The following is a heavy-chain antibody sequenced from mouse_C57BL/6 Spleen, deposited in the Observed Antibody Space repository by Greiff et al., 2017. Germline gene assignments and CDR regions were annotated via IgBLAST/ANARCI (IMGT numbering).Heavy chain of an antibody. CDR1: GFNIKDYY. J-gene: IGHJ3*01. Sequence: VQLQQSGAELVKPGASVKLSCTASGFNIKDYYMHWVKQRTEQGLEWIGRIDPEDGETQYAPKFQGKATITADTSSNTAYLQLSSLTSEDTAVYYCARGYYEGGFAYWGQGTLVTVSA. D-gene: IGHD1-1*01. CDR3: ARGYYEGGFAY. CDR2: IDPEDGET. V-gene: IGHV14-2*01.